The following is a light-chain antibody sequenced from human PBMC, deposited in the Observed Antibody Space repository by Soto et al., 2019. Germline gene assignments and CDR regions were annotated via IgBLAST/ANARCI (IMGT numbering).Light chain of an antibody. Sequence: DIQMTQSPSSLSASVGDRVTITCQASQDIRNYLNWYQQKPGKAPKLLIYDASNLETGVPSRFTGSGSGTDVTFTISSLQPEDIATYYCQHYGNLPRTFGQGTKVEIK. CDR3: QHYGNLPRT. J-gene: IGKJ1*01. CDR1: QDIRNY. CDR2: DAS. V-gene: IGKV1-33*01.